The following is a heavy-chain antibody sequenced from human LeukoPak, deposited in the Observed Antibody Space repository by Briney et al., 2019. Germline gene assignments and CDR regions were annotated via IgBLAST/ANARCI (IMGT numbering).Heavy chain of an antibody. J-gene: IGHJ5*02. CDR3: VRVSGFCTNGVCPSFDP. V-gene: IGHV3-30*03. CDR2: VSYDGTDT. D-gene: IGHD2-8*01. Sequence: GGSLRLSCEASGFTFSDYGMYWVRQAPGKGLEWVATVSYDGTDTSYADSVKGRFAIFRDNSKNTLYLQMNSLRTEDTAVYYCVRVSGFCTNGVCPSFDPWGQGTLVTVSS. CDR1: GFTFSDYG.